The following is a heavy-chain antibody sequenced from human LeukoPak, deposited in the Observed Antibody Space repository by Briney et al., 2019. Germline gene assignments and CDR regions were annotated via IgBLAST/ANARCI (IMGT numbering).Heavy chain of an antibody. V-gene: IGHV4-59*01. CDR2: IYYSGST. D-gene: IGHD3-22*01. CDR3: ARDRRYYHDTGGQFYY. J-gene: IGHJ4*02. CDR1: RRSQNRFY. Sequence: PSETLSLLHTVSRRSQNRFYWHWTPQPPGKGLEWIGYIYYSGSTNYNPSLKSRVTISVDTSKNRFSLKLSSVTAADTAVYYCARDRRYYHDTGGQFYYWGQGTLVTVSS.